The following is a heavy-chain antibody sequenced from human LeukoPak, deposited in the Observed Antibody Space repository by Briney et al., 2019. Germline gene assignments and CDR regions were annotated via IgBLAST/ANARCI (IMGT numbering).Heavy chain of an antibody. Sequence: GGSLRLSCAASGFIFSSYAMNWVRQAPGKGLEWVSGINGSGGSTYYAGSVKGRFTLSRDNSKNTLYLQMNSLRAEDTAVYYCAKPARTDYTDYWGQGTLVTVSS. J-gene: IGHJ4*02. CDR1: GFIFSSYA. D-gene: IGHD1-14*01. V-gene: IGHV3-23*01. CDR2: INGSGGST. CDR3: AKPARTDYTDY.